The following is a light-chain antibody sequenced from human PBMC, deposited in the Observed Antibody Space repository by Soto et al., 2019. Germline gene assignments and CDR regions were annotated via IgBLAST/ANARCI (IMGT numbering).Light chain of an antibody. CDR1: QSVSNTY. J-gene: IGKJ3*01. CDR3: QQYGTSAGLLT. V-gene: IGKV3-20*01. Sequence: IGLTQPPGPLSLSPGERATLSCRASQSVSNTYLAWYQQKPGQAPRLLIYDASSRATGIPDRFSGSGSGTDFTLTISRLEPEDFAVYYCQQYGTSAGLLTFGPGTKVDIK. CDR2: DAS.